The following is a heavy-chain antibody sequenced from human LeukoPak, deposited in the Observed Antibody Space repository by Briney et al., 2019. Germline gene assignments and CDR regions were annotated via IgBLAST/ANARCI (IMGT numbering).Heavy chain of an antibody. V-gene: IGHV3-21*01. CDR2: ISSSSSYI. CDR1: GFTFSSYS. Sequence: GGSLRLSCAASGFTFSSYSMNWVRQAPGKGLEWVSSISSSSSYIYYADSLKGRFTISRDSARNSLYLQMNSLRAEDTAVYYRASGGDRDYMDVWGKGTTVTVSS. CDR3: ASGGDRDYMDV. D-gene: IGHD3-16*02. J-gene: IGHJ6*03.